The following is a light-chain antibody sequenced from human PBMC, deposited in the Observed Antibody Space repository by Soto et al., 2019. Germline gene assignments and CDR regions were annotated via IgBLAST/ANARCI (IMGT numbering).Light chain of an antibody. CDR3: SSTAGNNNLV. V-gene: IGLV2-8*01. Sequence: QSALTQSPSASGSPGQSVTISCTGTTSEVGGHNYVSWYQHHPGKAPKLIIYEVSKRPSGVPDRFSGSKSGNTASLTVSGLRAEDEAVYYCSSTAGNNNLVFGGGTQLTVL. CDR1: TSEVGGHNY. J-gene: IGLJ3*02. CDR2: EVS.